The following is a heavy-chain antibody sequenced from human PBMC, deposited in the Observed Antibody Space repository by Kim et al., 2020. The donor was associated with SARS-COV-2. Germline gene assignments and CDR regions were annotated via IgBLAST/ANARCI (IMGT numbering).Heavy chain of an antibody. CDR3: ARDRTSGSYNDY. V-gene: IGHV4-39*07. CDR1: GGSISSSSYY. Sequence: SETLSLTCTVSGGSISSSSYYWGWIRQPPGKGLEWIGSIYYSGSTYYNPSLKSRVTISVDTSKNQFSLKLSSVTAADTAVYYCARDRTSGSYNDYWGQGTLVTVSS. CDR2: IYYSGST. D-gene: IGHD1-26*01. J-gene: IGHJ4*02.